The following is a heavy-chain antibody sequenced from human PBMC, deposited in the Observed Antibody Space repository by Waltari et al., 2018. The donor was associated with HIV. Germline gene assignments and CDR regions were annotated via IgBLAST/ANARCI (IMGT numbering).Heavy chain of an antibody. V-gene: IGHV3-30*03. D-gene: IGHD5-18*01. CDR2: VSFDSSDF. CDR3: ARAPTTSLSLIQGF. J-gene: IGHJ4*02. CDR1: GFTFKNYC. Sequence: VESGGDVVQPGRSLSLSCSASGFTFKNYCRHWVRQTPGKGLEWVAFVSFDSSDFYYADSVKGRFTVSRDNSKNTLFLQMDNLKSEDTALYYCARAPTTSLSLIQGFWGQGTLVTVSS.